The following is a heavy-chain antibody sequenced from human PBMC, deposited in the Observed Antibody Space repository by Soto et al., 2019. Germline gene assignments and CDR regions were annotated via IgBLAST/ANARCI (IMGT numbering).Heavy chain of an antibody. D-gene: IGHD3-16*02. CDR1: GLIFSSYS. Sequence: GGSLRLSCAASGLIFSSYSMNWVRQAPGKGLEWVSYISSSSSTIYYADSVKGRFTISRDNAKNSLYLQMNSLRAEDTAVYYCARDYDTRGGRYPNFDYWGQGTLVTVSS. J-gene: IGHJ4*02. CDR3: ARDYDTRGGRYPNFDY. V-gene: IGHV3-48*01. CDR2: ISSSSSTI.